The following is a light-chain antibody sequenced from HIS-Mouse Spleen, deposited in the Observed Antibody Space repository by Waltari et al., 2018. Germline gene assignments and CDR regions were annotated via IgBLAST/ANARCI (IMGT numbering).Light chain of an antibody. Sequence: SYELTQPPSVSVSPGQTARITCSGDALPKKYAYWYQQNSGQAPVLGISEDSKRPSGIPWRFSGSSSGTMSTLTIRGAQVEDEADYYCYSTDSSGNHRVFGGGTKLTVL. CDR2: EDS. CDR1: ALPKKY. J-gene: IGLJ2*01. CDR3: YSTDSSGNHRV. V-gene: IGLV3-10*01.